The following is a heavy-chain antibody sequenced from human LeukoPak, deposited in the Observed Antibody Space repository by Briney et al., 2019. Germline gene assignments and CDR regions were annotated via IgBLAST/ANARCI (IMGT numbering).Heavy chain of an antibody. CDR1: GGSITSGGYY. J-gene: IGHJ3*02. CDR2: MFHSGTT. V-gene: IGHV4-30-2*01. CDR3: ARDRYCSSTSCYPPNAFDI. D-gene: IGHD2-2*01. Sequence: SQTLSLTCTVSGGSITSGGYYWSWIRQPPGKGLAWIGYMFHSGTTYYTPSLKSRVTISVDRSKNQFSLKLSSVTAADTAFYYCARDRYCSSTSCYPPNAFDIWGQGTMVTVSS.